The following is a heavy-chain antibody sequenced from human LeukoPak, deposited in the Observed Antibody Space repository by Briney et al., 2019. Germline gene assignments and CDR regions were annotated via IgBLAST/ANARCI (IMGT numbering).Heavy chain of an antibody. V-gene: IGHV4-59*08. J-gene: IGHJ3*02. Sequence: SETLSLTCTVSGGSISSYYWSWIRQPPGKGLEWIGYIYYSGSTNYNPSLKSRVSISVDTSKNQFSLKLSSVTAADTAVYYCARHGGYSSSWHRIDAFDIWGQGTMATVSS. CDR1: GGSISSYY. CDR2: IYYSGST. D-gene: IGHD6-13*01. CDR3: ARHGGYSSSWHRIDAFDI.